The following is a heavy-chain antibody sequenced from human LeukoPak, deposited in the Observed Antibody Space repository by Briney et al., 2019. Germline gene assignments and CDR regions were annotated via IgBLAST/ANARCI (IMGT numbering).Heavy chain of an antibody. Sequence: ASVKVSCKASGHTFTSYGISWVRQAPGQGLEWMGWITAYNGNTNYAQKLQGRVTMTTDTSTSTAYMELRSLRSDDTAVYYCARERGSGYCSGGSCYGAFDIWGQGTMVSVSS. CDR2: ITAYNGNT. V-gene: IGHV1-18*01. J-gene: IGHJ3*02. CDR1: GHTFTSYG. CDR3: ARERGSGYCSGGSCYGAFDI. D-gene: IGHD2-15*01.